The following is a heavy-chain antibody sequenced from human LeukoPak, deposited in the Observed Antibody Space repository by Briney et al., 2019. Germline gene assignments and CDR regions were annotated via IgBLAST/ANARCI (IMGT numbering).Heavy chain of an antibody. CDR1: GGSISSGGYS. CDR3: ARGPNFDY. V-gene: IGHV4-30-2*01. CDR2: IYHSGST. J-gene: IGHJ4*02. Sequence: PSETLSLTCAVSGGSISSGGYSWSWIRQPPGKGLEWIGYIYHSGSTYYNPSLKSRVTISVDRSKNQSSLKLSSVTAADTAVYYCARGPNFDYWGQGTLVTVSS.